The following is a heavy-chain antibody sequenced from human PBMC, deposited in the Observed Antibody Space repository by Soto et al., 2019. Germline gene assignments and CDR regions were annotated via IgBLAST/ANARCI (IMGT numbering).Heavy chain of an antibody. Sequence: SETLSLTCAVSGYSISSCYYWGWIRQPPGEGLECILSIYHSGSTYYNPSLKSRVTISVDTSKNQFSLKLSSVTAADTAVYYCARDRLYYDSSRLGAFDIWGQGTMVTVSS. CDR2: IYHSGST. J-gene: IGHJ3*02. CDR3: ARDRLYYDSSRLGAFDI. V-gene: IGHV4-38-2*02. D-gene: IGHD3-22*01. CDR1: GYSISSCYY.